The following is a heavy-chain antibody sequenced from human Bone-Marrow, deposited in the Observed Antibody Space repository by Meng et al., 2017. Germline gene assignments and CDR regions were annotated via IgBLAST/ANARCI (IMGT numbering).Heavy chain of an antibody. CDR2: ISGSGGST. D-gene: IGHD4-23*01. J-gene: IGHJ4*02. CDR3: ARDGQGDYGGNSFFDY. Sequence: GESLKISCAASGFTFSSYAMSWVRQAPGKGLEWVSAISGSGGSTYYADSVKGRFTSSRDNSKNTLYLQMNSLRIEDTAVYFCARDGQGDYGGNSFFDYWGQGTLVTVSS. CDR1: GFTFSSYA. V-gene: IGHV3-23*01.